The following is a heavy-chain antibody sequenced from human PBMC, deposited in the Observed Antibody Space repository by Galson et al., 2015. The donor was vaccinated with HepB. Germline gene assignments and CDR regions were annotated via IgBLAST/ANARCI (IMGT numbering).Heavy chain of an antibody. Sequence: SVKVSCKASGGTFSSYALHWVRQAPGQRLEWLGWINAGNGDTKYSHNFQGRVTISRDTSATTAYMELSSLRSEDTAVYYCARETQQLVSFDIWGQGTMVSVSS. CDR2: INAGNGDT. V-gene: IGHV1-3*01. CDR3: ARETQQLVSFDI. J-gene: IGHJ3*02. CDR1: GGTFSSYA. D-gene: IGHD4-11*01.